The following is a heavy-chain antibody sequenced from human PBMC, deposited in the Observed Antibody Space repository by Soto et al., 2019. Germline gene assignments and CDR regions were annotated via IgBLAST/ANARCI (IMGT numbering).Heavy chain of an antibody. Sequence: QVQLVQSGAEVKKPGASVKVSCKASGYTFTSYYMHWVRQAPGQGLEWMGIINPSGGSTSYAQKFPGRVTMTRDTSTSTVYMELSSLRSEDTAVYYCARALYYDILTGYPVAGYYFDYWGQGTLVTVSS. CDR3: ARALYYDILTGYPVAGYYFDY. D-gene: IGHD3-9*01. J-gene: IGHJ4*02. V-gene: IGHV1-46*03. CDR1: GYTFTSYY. CDR2: INPSGGST.